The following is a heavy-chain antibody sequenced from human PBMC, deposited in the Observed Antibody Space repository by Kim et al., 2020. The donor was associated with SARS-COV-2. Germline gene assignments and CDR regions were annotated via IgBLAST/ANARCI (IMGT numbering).Heavy chain of an antibody. V-gene: IGHV3-23*01. Sequence: KNYADAVKGRSTISRDNSKNTLYLQMNSLRAEDTAVYYCAKIHGGYDYDYWGQGTLVTVSS. CDR3: AKIHGGYDYDY. J-gene: IGHJ4*02. D-gene: IGHD5-12*01. CDR2: K.